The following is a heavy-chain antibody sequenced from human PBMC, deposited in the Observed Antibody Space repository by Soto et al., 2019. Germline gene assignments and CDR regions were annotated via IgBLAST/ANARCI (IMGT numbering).Heavy chain of an antibody. CDR1: VFTFINAW. V-gene: IGHV3-15*01. CDR3: TTDDPINRS. J-gene: IGHJ5*02. CDR2: IKSKTNGGTT. Sequence: GWSLRLSCASSVFTFINAWMSWVRQAPGKGLEWVGRIKSKTNGGTTDYAAPVKGRFTISRDDSKNTLYLQLNSLRTEDTAVYYCTTDDPINRSWGQGTLVTVSS.